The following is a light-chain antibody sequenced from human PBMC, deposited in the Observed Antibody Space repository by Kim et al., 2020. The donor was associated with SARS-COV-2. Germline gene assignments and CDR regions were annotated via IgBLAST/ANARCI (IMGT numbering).Light chain of an antibody. CDR2: KDS. CDR1: ALPKQY. V-gene: IGLV3-25*03. J-gene: IGLJ2*01. Sequence: SYELTQPPSVSVSPGQTARITCSGDALPKQYAYWYQQKPGQAPVLVIYKDSERPSGIPERFSGSSSGTTVTLTISGVQAEDEVDYYCQSADSSGTPLVVFGGGTQLTVL. CDR3: QSADSSGTPLVV.